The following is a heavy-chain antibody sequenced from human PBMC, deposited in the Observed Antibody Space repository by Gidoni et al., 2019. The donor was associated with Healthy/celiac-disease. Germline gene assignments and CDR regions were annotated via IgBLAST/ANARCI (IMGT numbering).Heavy chain of an antibody. CDR1: GFTFDDYA. Sequence: EVQLVASGGVVVQPGGSLRLSCAASGFTFDDYAMHWVRQAPGKGLEWVSLISWDGGSTYYADSVKGRFTISRDNSKNSLYLQMNSLRAEDTALYYCAKDFFAFWSGYYRSTYYYGMDVWGQGTTVTVS. CDR3: AKDFFAFWSGYYRSTYYYGMDV. D-gene: IGHD3-3*01. J-gene: IGHJ6*02. CDR2: ISWDGGST. V-gene: IGHV3-43D*03.